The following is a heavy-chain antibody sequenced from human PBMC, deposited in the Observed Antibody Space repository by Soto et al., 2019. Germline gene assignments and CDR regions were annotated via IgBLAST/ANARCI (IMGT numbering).Heavy chain of an antibody. CDR3: ATGPPDYYDSSGYYYYDY. D-gene: IGHD3-22*01. Sequence: GASVKVSCKVSGYTLTELSMHWVRQAPGKGLEWMGGFDPEDGETIYAQKFQGRVTMTEDTSTDTAYMELSSLRSEDTAVYYCATGPPDYYDSSGYYYYDYWGQGTLVTVSS. V-gene: IGHV1-24*01. J-gene: IGHJ4*02. CDR2: FDPEDGET. CDR1: GYTLTELS.